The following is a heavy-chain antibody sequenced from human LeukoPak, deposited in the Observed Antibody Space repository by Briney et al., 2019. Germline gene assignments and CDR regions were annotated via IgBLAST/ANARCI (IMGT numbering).Heavy chain of an antibody. V-gene: IGHV3-23*01. CDR2: ISGSGGST. Sequence: GGSLRPSCAASGFTFSSYAMSWVRQAPGKGLEWVSAISGSGGSTYYADSVKGRFTISRDNSKNTLYLQMNSLRAEDTAVYYCAKDHDYGDYYFDYWGQGTLVTVSS. CDR3: AKDHDYGDYYFDY. CDR1: GFTFSSYA. D-gene: IGHD4-17*01. J-gene: IGHJ4*02.